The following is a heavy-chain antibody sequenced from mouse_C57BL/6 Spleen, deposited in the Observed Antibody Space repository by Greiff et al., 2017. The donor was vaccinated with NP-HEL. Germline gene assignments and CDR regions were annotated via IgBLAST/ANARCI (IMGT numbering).Heavy chain of an antibody. CDR3: ARCVLGYWYFDV. D-gene: IGHD4-1*01. V-gene: IGHV1-26*01. J-gene: IGHJ1*03. CDR2: INPNNGGT. CDR1: GYTFTDYY. Sequence: VQLQQSGPELVKPGASVKISCKASGYTFTDYYMNWVKQSHGKSLEWIGDINPNNGGTSYNQKFKGKATLTVDKSSSTAYMELRSLTSEDSAVYYCARCVLGYWYFDVWGTGTTVTVSS.